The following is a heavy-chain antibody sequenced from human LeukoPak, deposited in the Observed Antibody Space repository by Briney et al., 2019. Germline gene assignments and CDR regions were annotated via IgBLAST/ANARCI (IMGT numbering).Heavy chain of an antibody. CDR2: ISSSSSYI. D-gene: IGHD3-22*01. Sequence: GSLRLSCAASGFTFSSYSMNWVRQAPGKGREGVSSISSSSSYIYYADSVKGRFTISRDNAKNSLYLQMNSLRAEDTAVYYCASPNYYDSSGCSYWGQGTLVTVSS. CDR3: ASPNYYDSSGCSY. CDR1: GFTFSSYS. J-gene: IGHJ4*02. V-gene: IGHV3-21*01.